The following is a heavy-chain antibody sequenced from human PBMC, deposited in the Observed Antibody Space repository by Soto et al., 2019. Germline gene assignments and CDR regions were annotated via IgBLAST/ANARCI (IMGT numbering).Heavy chain of an antibody. Sequence: ASVKVSCKASGGTFSTYTITWVRQAPGQGLEWMGRIIPNNGNINYAQKFQGRVTMSADTSTSTVHMEVRSLRSDDTAVYYCARGRYCSGGSCYSDHWGLG. CDR2: IIPNNGNI. J-gene: IGHJ4*02. D-gene: IGHD2-15*01. CDR1: GGTFSTYT. V-gene: IGHV1-18*01. CDR3: ARGRYCSGGSCYSDH.